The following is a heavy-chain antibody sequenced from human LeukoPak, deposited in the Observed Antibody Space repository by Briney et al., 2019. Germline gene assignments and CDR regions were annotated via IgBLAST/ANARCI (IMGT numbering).Heavy chain of an antibody. J-gene: IGHJ3*02. V-gene: IGHV4-59*11. D-gene: IGHD3-22*01. Sequence: SETLSLTCTVSGGSISGPYWSWIRQPPGKGLEWIGYIYYSGSTNYNPSLKSRVTISVDTSKNQFSLKLSSVTAADTAVYYCARVGHYYDSSGYERGWAFDIWGQGTMVTVSS. CDR2: IYYSGST. CDR1: GGSISGPY. CDR3: ARVGHYYDSSGYERGWAFDI.